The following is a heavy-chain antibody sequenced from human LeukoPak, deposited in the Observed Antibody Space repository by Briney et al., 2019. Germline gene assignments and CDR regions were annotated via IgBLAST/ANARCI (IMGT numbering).Heavy chain of an antibody. CDR1: GFTFSSYA. CDR2: ISYDGSNK. CDR3: AKVYYDFWSGYGASWSYYMDV. V-gene: IGHV3-30*04. Sequence: GGSLRLSCAASGFTFSSYAMHWVRQAPGKGLEWVAVISYDGSNKYYADSVKGRFTISRDNSKNTLYLQMNSLRAEDTAVYYCAKVYYDFWSGYGASWSYYMDVWGKGTTVTVSS. D-gene: IGHD3-3*01. J-gene: IGHJ6*03.